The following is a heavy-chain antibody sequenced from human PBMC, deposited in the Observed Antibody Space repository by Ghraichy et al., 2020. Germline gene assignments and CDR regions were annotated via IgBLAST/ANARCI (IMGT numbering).Heavy chain of an antibody. CDR1: GFTFSSYG. CDR2: IWYDGSNK. Sequence: GGSLRLSCAASGFTFSSYGMHWVRQAPGKGLEWVAVIWYDGSNKYYADSVKGRFTISRDNSKNTLYLQMNSLRAEDTAVYYCARDGVSDFWSGYVYYYYMDVWGKGTTVTVSS. CDR3: ARDGVSDFWSGYVYYYYMDV. D-gene: IGHD3-3*01. V-gene: IGHV3-33*01. J-gene: IGHJ6*03.